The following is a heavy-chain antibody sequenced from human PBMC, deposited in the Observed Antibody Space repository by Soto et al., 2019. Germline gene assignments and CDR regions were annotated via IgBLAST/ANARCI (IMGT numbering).Heavy chain of an antibody. CDR1: GFTFSTYG. J-gene: IGHJ4*02. D-gene: IGHD6-19*01. V-gene: IGHV3-33*01. CDR3: AREYSSGRPYFDY. Sequence: GGSLRLSCAASGFTFSTYGMHWVRPAPGKGLEWVAVIWDDGSNKYYADSVKGRFTISRDNSKNTLYLQMNSLRAEDTAVYYCAREYSSGRPYFDYWGQGTLVTVSS. CDR2: IWDDGSNK.